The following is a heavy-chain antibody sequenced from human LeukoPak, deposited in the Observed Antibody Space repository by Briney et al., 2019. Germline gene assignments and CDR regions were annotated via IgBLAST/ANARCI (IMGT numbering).Heavy chain of an antibody. CDR3: ARGGVVPAAIVDYYYMDV. J-gene: IGHJ6*03. V-gene: IGHV1-69*05. D-gene: IGHD2-2*02. CDR1: GGTFSSYA. Sequence: SVKVSCKASGGTFSSYAISWVRQAPGQGLEWMGGIIPIFGTANYAQKFQGRVTITTDESTSTAYMELSSLRSEDTAVYYCARGGVVPAAIVDYYYMDVWGKGTTVTVSS. CDR2: IIPIFGTA.